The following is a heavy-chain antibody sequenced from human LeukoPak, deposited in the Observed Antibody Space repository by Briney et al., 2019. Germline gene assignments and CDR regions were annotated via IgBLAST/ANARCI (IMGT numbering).Heavy chain of an antibody. CDR2: ISFNENH. CDR1: GGSFSGCY. D-gene: IGHD1-7*01. CDR3: ARDKGRTGTSEFDS. Sequence: SQTLSLTCAVYGGSFSGCYWSWICQRPAPGQGWIGEISFNENHNYNHSLKSRVTISLDTHKHQFSLRLGSVTAADTPVYDCARDKGRTGTSEFDSWGQGTLVTVSS. J-gene: IGHJ4*02. V-gene: IGHV4-59*01.